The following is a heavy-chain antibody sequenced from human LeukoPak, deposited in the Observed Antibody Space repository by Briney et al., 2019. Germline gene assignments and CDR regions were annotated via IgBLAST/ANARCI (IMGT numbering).Heavy chain of an antibody. CDR1: GFSFSSHG. J-gene: IGHJ4*02. CDR3: ATEFLMGAIDS. Sequence: GGSLRLSCAGSGFSFSSHGMNWVRQAPGKGLEWVSGLYSGGNTYYADSVKGRFTISRDNSKNILYLQMNSLRADDTAVYYCATEFLMGAIDSWGQGSLVAVSS. D-gene: IGHD1-26*01. CDR2: LYSGGNT. V-gene: IGHV3-66*01.